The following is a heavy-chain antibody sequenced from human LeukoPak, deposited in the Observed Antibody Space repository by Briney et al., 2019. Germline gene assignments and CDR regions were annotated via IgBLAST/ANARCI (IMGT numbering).Heavy chain of an antibody. D-gene: IGHD3-3*01. V-gene: IGHV4-34*01. CDR3: ASGTYYDFWSGYGNWFDP. CDR2: INHSGST. CDR1: GGSFSGYY. J-gene: IGHJ5*02. Sequence: SETLSLTCAVYGGSFSGYYWSWIRQPPGKGLEWIGEINHSGSTNYNPSLKSRVTISVDTSKNQFSLKLSSVTAADTAVYYCASGTYYDFWSGYGNWFDPWGQGTLVTVSS.